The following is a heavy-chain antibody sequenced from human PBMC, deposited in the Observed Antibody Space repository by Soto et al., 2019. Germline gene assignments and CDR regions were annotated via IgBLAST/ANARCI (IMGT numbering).Heavy chain of an antibody. V-gene: IGHV4-30-4*01. CDR2: IYYDGNS. D-gene: IGHD5-12*01. J-gene: IGHJ5*02. CDR3: ARDHRWLPRGPNNWLDL. CDR1: GGSINSGDYY. Sequence: SETLSLTCTVSGGSINSGDYYWTWVRQPPGKGLEWIGYIYYDGNSQHNPSLKSRVTMSIDTSKNQFSLNLSSVTAADTAVYYCARDHRWLPRGPNNWLDLWGQGTQVTVSS.